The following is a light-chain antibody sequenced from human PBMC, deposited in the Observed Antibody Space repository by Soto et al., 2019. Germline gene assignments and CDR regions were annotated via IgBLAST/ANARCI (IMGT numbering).Light chain of an antibody. CDR3: SSYAGSNNVV. J-gene: IGLJ2*01. V-gene: IGLV2-8*01. CDR1: SIDVGNYNY. Sequence: QSALTQPPSASGSPGQSVTIPCTGTSIDVGNYNYVSWYQQHPGRAPKLMIYEVTKRPSGVPDRFSGSKSGNTASLTVSGLQAEDEAEYYCSSYAGSNNVVFGGGTKLNVL. CDR2: EVT.